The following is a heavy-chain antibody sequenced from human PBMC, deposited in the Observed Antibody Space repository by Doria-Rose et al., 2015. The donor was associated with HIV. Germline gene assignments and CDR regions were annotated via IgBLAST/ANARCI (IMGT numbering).Heavy chain of an antibody. V-gene: IGHV4-59*01. J-gene: IGHJ4*02. CDR2: IFYTGST. CDR1: GGSISHYY. Sequence: QVQLQESGPGLAKPSETLSLTCSVSGGSISHYYWSWIRQPPGKRLEYIGDIFYTGSTNYSPSLKSRVSISIDTSKNKFCLRLSTVTAADTAVYYCARVLSGPYDYWGQGTLVTVSS. CDR3: ARVLSGPYDY. D-gene: IGHD1-26*01.